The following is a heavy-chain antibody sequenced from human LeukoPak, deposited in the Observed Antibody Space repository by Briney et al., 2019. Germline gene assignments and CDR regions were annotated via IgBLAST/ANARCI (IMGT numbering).Heavy chain of an antibody. Sequence: GGSLRLSCAASGFTVSSNYMSWVRQAPGKGLEWVSVIYGGGSTYYADSVKGRFTISRDSSKNTLYLQMNSLRAEDTAVYYCARGSAYSYALFDYWGQGTLVTVSS. J-gene: IGHJ4*02. D-gene: IGHD5-18*01. V-gene: IGHV3-53*01. CDR3: ARGSAYSYALFDY. CDR2: IYGGGST. CDR1: GFTVSSNY.